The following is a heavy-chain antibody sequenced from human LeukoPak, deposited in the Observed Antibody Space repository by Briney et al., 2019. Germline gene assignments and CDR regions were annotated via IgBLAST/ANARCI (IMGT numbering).Heavy chain of an antibody. CDR2: ISWISGST. J-gene: IGHJ4*02. V-gene: IGHV3-9*01. D-gene: IGHD5-12*01. CDR3: AKGTLDSGYEFGSVYSPFDY. CDR1: GFTFDSYA. Sequence: GRSLRLTCAASGFTFDSYAMHWVRQAPGKGLEWVSGISWISGSTAYADSVKGRFTISRDNAKNSLYLQMNSLRAEDTALYYCAKGTLDSGYEFGSVYSPFDYWGQGTLVTVSS.